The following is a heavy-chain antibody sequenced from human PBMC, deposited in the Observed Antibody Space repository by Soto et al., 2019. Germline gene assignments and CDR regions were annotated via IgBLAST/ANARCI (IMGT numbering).Heavy chain of an antibody. Sequence: GESLKISCKASGYSFTTSWIGWVRQMPGKGLEWMGIIFPSDSDTRYSPSFQGQVTISVDKSISTAYLQWSSLKASDTAMYYCARRPGSWFDPWGQGTLVTVSS. J-gene: IGHJ5*02. CDR3: ARRPGSWFDP. CDR2: IFPSDSDT. CDR1: GYSFTTSW. D-gene: IGHD3-10*01. V-gene: IGHV5-51*01.